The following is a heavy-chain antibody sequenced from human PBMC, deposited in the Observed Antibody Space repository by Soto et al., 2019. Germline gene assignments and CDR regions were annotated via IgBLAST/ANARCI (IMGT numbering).Heavy chain of an antibody. V-gene: IGHV2-26*01. CDR2: IFSNDEK. J-gene: IGHJ5*02. Sequence: QVTVKESGPVLVKPTETLTLTCTVSGFSLSNAGLGVSWIRQPPGKALEWLAHIFSNDEKSYSTSLKSRLTISNDTSKSQVVLIMTNMDPVDTATYYCASTYSTSWYWFDPWGQVTLVTVSS. CDR1: GFSLSNAGLG. D-gene: IGHD6-13*01. CDR3: ASTYSTSWYWFDP.